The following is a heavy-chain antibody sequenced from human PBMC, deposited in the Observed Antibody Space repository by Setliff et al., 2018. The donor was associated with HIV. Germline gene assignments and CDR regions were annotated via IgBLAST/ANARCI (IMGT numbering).Heavy chain of an antibody. CDR1: GGSISSYY. CDR2: IYYSGST. V-gene: IGHV4-59*01. J-gene: IGHJ6*03. Sequence: SETLSLTCTVSGGSISSYYWSWIRQPPGKGLEWIGYIYYSGSTNYNPSLKSRVTISVDTSKNQFSLKLSSVTAADTAVYYCARTTDSSGYYLISSYYYYYYMDVWG. CDR3: ARTTDSSGYYLISSYYYYYYMDV. D-gene: IGHD3-22*01.